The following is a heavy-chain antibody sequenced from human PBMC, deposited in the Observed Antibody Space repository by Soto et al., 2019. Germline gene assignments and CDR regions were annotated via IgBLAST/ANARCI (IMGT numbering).Heavy chain of an antibody. V-gene: IGHV1-18*01. Sequence: QVHLVQSGAEVKKTGASVKVSCKTSGYTFTRYGISWVRQAPGQGLEWMGWISGYYGRTNFAQKVQDRVTMTTDTSTSTVYMELRSLSSDDTAVYYCAREGDVPYYYFGMDVWAQGTSVTVSS. CDR3: AREGDVPYYYFGMDV. D-gene: IGHD2-21*02. J-gene: IGHJ6*02. CDR2: ISGYYGRT. CDR1: GYTFTRYG.